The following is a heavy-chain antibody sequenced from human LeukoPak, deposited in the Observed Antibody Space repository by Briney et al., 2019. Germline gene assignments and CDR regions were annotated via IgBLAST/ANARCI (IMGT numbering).Heavy chain of an antibody. D-gene: IGHD2-21*01. CDR2: NSRESEGSGT. CDR3: AKDTVASSFHH. CDR1: GFTLSSDW. Sequence: GGTLRLFCAGSGFTLSSDWVHWVRQVPGKGLVYVARNSRESEGSGTKYAASVKGQFSIYRDRATNAVHLQMNSLRAEDTAVYYCAKDTVASSFHHWGQGTLVTVSS. J-gene: IGHJ4*02. V-gene: IGHV3-74*01.